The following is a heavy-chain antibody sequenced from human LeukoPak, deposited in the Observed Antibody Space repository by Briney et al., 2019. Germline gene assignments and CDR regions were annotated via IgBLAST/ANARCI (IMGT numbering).Heavy chain of an antibody. CDR2: LSSDGRST. J-gene: IGHJ4*02. Sequence: GGSLRLSCVVSGFTLSTSWMHWVREGPGKGLEWVARLSSDGRSTNYADFVKGRATISRDNAKNTLCLEMSGLRADDTAVYYCARSYNYRFDYWGQGTLVVVSS. V-gene: IGHV3-74*01. CDR3: ARSYNYRFDY. CDR1: GFTLSTSW. D-gene: IGHD3-22*01.